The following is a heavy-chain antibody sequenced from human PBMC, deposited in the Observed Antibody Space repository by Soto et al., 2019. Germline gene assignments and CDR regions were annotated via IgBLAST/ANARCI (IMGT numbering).Heavy chain of an antibody. CDR1: GYTFVGYY. V-gene: IGHV1-46*03. D-gene: IGHD2-15*01. CDR2: INPSGGGT. J-gene: IGHJ6*02. Sequence: GASVKVSCKASGYTFVGYYINWVRQSPGQGLEWMGIINPSGGGTSYAQNFQGRVTLTRDTSTSTVYMELSSLRSEDTAVYYCARNHCSGFSFKQPNYHSGTDVWGQGLTLTLSS. CDR3: ARNHCSGFSFKQPNYHSGTDV.